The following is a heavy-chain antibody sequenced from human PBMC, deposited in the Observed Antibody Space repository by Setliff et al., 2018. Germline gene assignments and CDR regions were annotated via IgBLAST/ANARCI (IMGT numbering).Heavy chain of an antibody. D-gene: IGHD2-15*01. CDR1: GFTFSNYN. CDR2: INWKGLIT. J-gene: IGHJ4*02. Sequence: GGSLRLSCVGRGFTFSNYNMAWVRQVPGRGLEWVSGINWKGLITGYADSVKGRFTISRDNSKNTLYLQMNSLRPEDTAVYYCARTCSVSGCYAGLESWGQGTPVTVSS. CDR3: ARTCSVSGCYAGLES. V-gene: IGHV3-20*04.